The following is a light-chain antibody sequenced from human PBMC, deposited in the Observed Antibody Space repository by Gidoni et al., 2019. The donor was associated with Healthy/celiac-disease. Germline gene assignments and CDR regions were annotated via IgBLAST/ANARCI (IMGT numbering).Light chain of an antibody. CDR2: DAS. CDR1: QSVSSY. Sequence: EIVFTQSPAPLSLSPGERATLSCRASQSVSSYLAWYQQKPGQAPRRLIYDASNRATGIPARFSGSGSGTEFTLTISSLEPEDFAVYYCQQRSNWPPWTFXXXTKVEIK. J-gene: IGKJ1*01. V-gene: IGKV3-11*01. CDR3: QQRSNWPPWT.